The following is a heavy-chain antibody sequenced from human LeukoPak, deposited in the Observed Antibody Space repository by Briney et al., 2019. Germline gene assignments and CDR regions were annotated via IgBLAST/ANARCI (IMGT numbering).Heavy chain of an antibody. CDR1: EFTFSNYW. Sequence: GGSLRLSCAASEFTFSNYWMSWVRQAPGKGLEWVANIKEDGSEKYYVDSVKGRFTISRDNAKNSLYLQMNSLRAEDTAVFYCARGVLNGSGSYYRYWGQGTLVTVSS. D-gene: IGHD3-10*01. CDR2: IKEDGSEK. J-gene: IGHJ4*02. CDR3: ARGVLNGSGSYYRY. V-gene: IGHV3-7*01.